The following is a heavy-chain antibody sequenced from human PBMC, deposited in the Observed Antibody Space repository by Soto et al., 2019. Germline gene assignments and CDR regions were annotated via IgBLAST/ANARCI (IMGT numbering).Heavy chain of an antibody. CDR2: ISSSSSYI. V-gene: IGHV3-21*01. CDR3: AREGVGGIYYPNWFDP. CDR1: GFTFSSYS. Sequence: SGGSLRLSCAASGFTFSSYSMNWVRQAPGKGLEWVSSISSSSSYIYYADSVKGRFTISRDNAKNSLYLQMNSLRAEDTAVYYCAREGVGGIYYPNWFDPWGQGTLVTVSS. D-gene: IGHD1-26*01. J-gene: IGHJ5*02.